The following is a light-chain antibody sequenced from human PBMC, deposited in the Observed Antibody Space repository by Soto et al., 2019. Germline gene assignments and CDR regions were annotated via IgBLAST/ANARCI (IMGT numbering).Light chain of an antibody. Sequence: QSVLTQPASVSGSPGQSITISCTGTRSDVGGYNYVSWYQHHPGKAPKLMIYDVGNRPSGVSNRFSGSKSGNTASLIISGLQAEDEADYYCSSYTSSSTLSTYVLGTGTKVTVL. J-gene: IGLJ1*01. CDR1: RSDVGGYNY. V-gene: IGLV2-14*03. CDR2: DVG. CDR3: SSYTSSSTLSTYV.